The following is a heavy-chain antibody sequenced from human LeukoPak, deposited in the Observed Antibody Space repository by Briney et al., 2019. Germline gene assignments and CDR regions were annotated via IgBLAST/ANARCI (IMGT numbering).Heavy chain of an antibody. D-gene: IGHD1-7*01. V-gene: IGHV1-8*01. CDR2: MNPNSGNT. CDR1: GYTFTSYD. CDR3: AREGRNWNYG. J-gene: IGHJ4*02. Sequence: GASVKVSCKASGYTFTSYDIYWVRQATGQGLEWTGWMNPNSGNTGYAQKFQGRVTMTRDTSISTAYMELSRLRSDDTAVYYCAREGRNWNYGWGQGTLVTVSS.